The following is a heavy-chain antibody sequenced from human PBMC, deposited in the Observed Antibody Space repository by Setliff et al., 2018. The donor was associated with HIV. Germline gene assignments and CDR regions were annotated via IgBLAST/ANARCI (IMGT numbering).Heavy chain of an antibody. CDR2: IYTSGST. CDR3: TSGVEQWLIRGY. CDR1: GGSISSYY. J-gene: IGHJ4*02. Sequence: SETLSLTCTVSGGSISSYYWSWIRQPPGKALEWIGYIYTSGSTNYNPSLKSRVTISRDDSENTAYLQMNSLKTEDTAVYYCTSGVEQWLIRGYWGQGTLVTVSS. V-gene: IGHV4-4*08. D-gene: IGHD6-19*01.